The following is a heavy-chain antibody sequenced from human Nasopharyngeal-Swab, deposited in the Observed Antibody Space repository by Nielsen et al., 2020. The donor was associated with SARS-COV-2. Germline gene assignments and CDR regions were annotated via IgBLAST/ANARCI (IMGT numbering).Heavy chain of an antibody. J-gene: IGHJ4*02. CDR3: TTDFYFDY. CDR2: IGNKDNNYAT. Sequence: GGSLRLSCAASGFIFSASAIHWVHQASGKGLEWVGRIGNKDNNYATTYGASVRGRFTISRDDSKNTAFLQMDSLKTEDTALYYCTTDFYFDYWGQGTLVTVSS. CDR1: GFIFSASA. V-gene: IGHV3-73*01.